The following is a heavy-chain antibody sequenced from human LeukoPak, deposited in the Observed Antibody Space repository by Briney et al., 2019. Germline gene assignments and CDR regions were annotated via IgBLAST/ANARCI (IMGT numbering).Heavy chain of an antibody. CDR2: IYYSGST. D-gene: IGHD3-10*01. CDR1: GGSISSYY. Sequence: PSETLSLTCTVSGGSISSYYRSWIRQPPGKGLEWIGYIYYSGSTNYNPSLKSRVTISVGTSKNQFSLKLSSVTAADTAVYYCARGFGSGSYYKRYYFDYWGQGTLVTVSS. J-gene: IGHJ4*02. CDR3: ARGFGSGSYYKRYYFDY. V-gene: IGHV4-59*01.